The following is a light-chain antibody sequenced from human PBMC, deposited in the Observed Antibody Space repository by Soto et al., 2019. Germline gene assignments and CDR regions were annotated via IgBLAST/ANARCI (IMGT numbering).Light chain of an antibody. V-gene: IGLV1-51*01. Sequence: QAVVTQPPSVSAAPGQKVTISCSGSSSNIGNSYVSWYRQLPGTAPKLLIYDNNKRPSGIPDRFSGSKSGTSATLGITGLQTGDEADYYCGTWDSSLSAGDVVFGGGTKLTVL. CDR2: DNN. CDR1: SSNIGNSY. CDR3: GTWDSSLSAGDVV. J-gene: IGLJ2*01.